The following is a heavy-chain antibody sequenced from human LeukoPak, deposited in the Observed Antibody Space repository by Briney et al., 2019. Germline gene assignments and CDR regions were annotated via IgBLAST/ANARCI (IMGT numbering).Heavy chain of an antibody. V-gene: IGHV1-2*02. J-gene: IGHJ4*02. D-gene: IGHD7-27*01. CDR3: ARERRLTGEHYFDY. CDR1: GYTFTGYY. Sequence: ASVKVSCKASGYTFTGYYIHWVRQAPGQGLEWMGWINPNSGGTNYAQKFQGRVTMTRDTSISTAYMELSRLRSDDTAVYYCARERRLTGEHYFDYWGQGTLVTVSS. CDR2: INPNSGGT.